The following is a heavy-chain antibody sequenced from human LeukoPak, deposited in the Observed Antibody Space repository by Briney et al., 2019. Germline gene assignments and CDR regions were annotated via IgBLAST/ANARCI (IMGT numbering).Heavy chain of an antibody. Sequence: ASVKVSCKASGYTFTSYGISWVRQAPGQGLEWMGRISAYNGNTNYAQKLQGRVTMTTDTSTSTAYTELRSLRSDDTAVYYCARDRGALYYYDSSGYYYRYFDLWGRGTLVTVSS. CDR1: GYTFTSYG. CDR2: ISAYNGNT. D-gene: IGHD3-22*01. CDR3: ARDRGALYYYDSSGYYYRYFDL. J-gene: IGHJ2*01. V-gene: IGHV1-18*01.